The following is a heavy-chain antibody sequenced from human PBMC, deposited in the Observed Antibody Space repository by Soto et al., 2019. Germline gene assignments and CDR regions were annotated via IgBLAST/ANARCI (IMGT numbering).Heavy chain of an antibody. CDR2: ISAYNGNT. CDR1: GYTFTSYG. V-gene: IGHV1-18*01. Sequence: ASVKVSCKACGYTFTSYGISWVRQAPGQGLEWMGWISAYNGNTNYAQKLQGRVTMTTDTSTSTAYMELRSLRSDDTAVYYCAREKVVVLAATLRLGVAFDIWGQGTMVTV. J-gene: IGHJ3*02. CDR3: AREKVVVLAATLRLGVAFDI. D-gene: IGHD2-15*01.